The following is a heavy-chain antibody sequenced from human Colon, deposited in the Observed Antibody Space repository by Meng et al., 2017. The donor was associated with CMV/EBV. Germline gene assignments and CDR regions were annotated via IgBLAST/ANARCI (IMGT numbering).Heavy chain of an antibody. D-gene: IGHD3-9*01. CDR2: INPKTGGR. V-gene: IGHV1-2*02. J-gene: IGHJ4*02. CDR3: VRGRIGATGPSPGPDF. CDR1: GYTFTDYD. Sequence: ASVKVACKTSGYTFTDYDVNWVRQAPGQGLEWLGWINPKTGGRNVGEKFQGRVTVTRDTSINTAYMEMSSLRFDDTAIYYCVRGRIGATGPSPGPDFWGQGALVTVSS.